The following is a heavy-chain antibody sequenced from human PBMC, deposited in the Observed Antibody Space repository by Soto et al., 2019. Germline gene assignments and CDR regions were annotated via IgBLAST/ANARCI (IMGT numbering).Heavy chain of an antibody. CDR2: INAYNGNT. J-gene: IGHJ6*02. CDR3: AMVDVYVTTSPHYV. CDR1: GYRFTSYG. D-gene: IGHD3-16*01. V-gene: IGHV1-18*01. Sequence: VKVSCKASGYRFTSYGIGWVRQAPGQGLEWMGWINAYNGNTNYAQNLQGRVTLTTDTSTSTAYMELRSLRSNDTAVYYCAMVDVYVTTSPHYVCGQRTAVPVS.